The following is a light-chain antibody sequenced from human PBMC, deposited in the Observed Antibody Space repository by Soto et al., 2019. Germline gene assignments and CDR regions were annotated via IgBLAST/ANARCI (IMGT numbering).Light chain of an antibody. CDR2: DAS. CDR3: QQYETFSGT. Sequence: DIQMTQSPSTLSASVGDRVTITCRASQSISGWLAWFQQKPGKAPKLLIYDASALPRGVPSRFSGSGSGTKFTLTIASLQPDDFATYYCQQYETFSGTFGPGTKVEI. CDR1: QSISGW. V-gene: IGKV1-5*01. J-gene: IGKJ1*01.